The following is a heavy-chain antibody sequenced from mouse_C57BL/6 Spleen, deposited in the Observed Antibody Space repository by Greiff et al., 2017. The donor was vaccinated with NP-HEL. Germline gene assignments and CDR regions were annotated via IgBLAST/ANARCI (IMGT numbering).Heavy chain of an antibody. J-gene: IGHJ1*03. CDR1: GYSITSGYY. V-gene: IGHV3-6*01. CDR3: ARYYYGSSYPWYFDV. Sequence: VQLQQSGPGLVKPSQSLSLTCSVTGYSITSGYYWNWIRQFPGNKLEWMGYISYDGSNNYNPSLKNRISITRDTSKNQFFLKLNSVTTEDTATYYCARYYYGSSYPWYFDVWGTGTTVTVSS. CDR2: ISYDGSN. D-gene: IGHD1-1*01.